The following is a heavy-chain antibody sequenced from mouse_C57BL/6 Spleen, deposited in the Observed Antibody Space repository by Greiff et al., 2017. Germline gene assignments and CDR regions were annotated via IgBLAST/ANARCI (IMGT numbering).Heavy chain of an antibody. CDR1: GFTFSDYG. D-gene: IGHD2-5*01. CDR2: ISSCSSTI. Sequence: EVQLVESGGGLVKPGGSLKLSCAASGFTFSDYGMHWVRQAPEKGLEWVAYISSCSSTIYYADTVKGRFTLSRDNAKNTLFLQMTSLRSEDTAMYYCARCYSNYVGYAMDYWGQGTSVTVSS. CDR3: ARCYSNYVGYAMDY. J-gene: IGHJ4*01. V-gene: IGHV5-17*01.